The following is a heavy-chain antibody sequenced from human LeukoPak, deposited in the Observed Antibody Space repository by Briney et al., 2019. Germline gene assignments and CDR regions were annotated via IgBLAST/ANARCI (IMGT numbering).Heavy chain of an antibody. CDR2: IKQDGSEK. V-gene: IGHV3-7*01. Sequence: GGSLRLSCAASGFPFITYWMSWVRQTPGKGLEWVANIKQDGSEKYYVDSVKGRFTISRDNAKNSLYLQMHSLRAEDTAVYYCARGIFGFYDSWSGPGDYWGQGTLVTVSS. J-gene: IGHJ4*02. D-gene: IGHD3-3*01. CDR3: ARGIFGFYDSWSGPGDY. CDR1: GFPFITYW.